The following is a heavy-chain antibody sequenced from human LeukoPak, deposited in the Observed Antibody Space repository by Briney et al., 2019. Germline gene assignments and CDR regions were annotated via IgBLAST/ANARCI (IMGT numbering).Heavy chain of an antibody. CDR3: AKAEYDFWSGTHDS. J-gene: IGHJ4*02. CDR2: ITTIVDST. CDR1: GFTISAYG. V-gene: IGHV3-23*01. D-gene: IGHD3-3*01. Sequence: GRSLRLSCAASGFTISAYGIHWVRQAPGKGLEWVSTITTIVDSTYYADSVKGRFTISRDNSKNTLYLQMNSLRADDTAVYYCAKAEYDFWSGTHDSWGQGTLVTVSS.